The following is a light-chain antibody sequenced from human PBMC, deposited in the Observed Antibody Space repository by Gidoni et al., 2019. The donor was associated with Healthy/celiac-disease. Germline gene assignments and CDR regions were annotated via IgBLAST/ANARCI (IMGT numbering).Light chain of an antibody. CDR1: QSVSSY. Sequence: EIVLTQSPATLSLSAGERATLSCRASQSVSSYLAWYQQKPGQAPRLLNYDASNRATGIPARFSGSGSGTDFTLTISSLEPEDFAVYYCQQRSNWPSWTFGQGTKVEIK. CDR2: DAS. V-gene: IGKV3-11*01. CDR3: QQRSNWPSWT. J-gene: IGKJ1*01.